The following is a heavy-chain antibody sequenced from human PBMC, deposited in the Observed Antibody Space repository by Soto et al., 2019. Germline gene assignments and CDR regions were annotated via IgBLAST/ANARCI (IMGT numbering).Heavy chain of an antibody. D-gene: IGHD4-4*01. Sequence: VGSLRLSCAASGFTFSSYAMSWVRQAPGKGLEWVSAISGSGGSTYYADSVKGRFTISRDNSKNTLYLQMNSLRAEDTAVYYCAKGGPLMTTVTPGAFDIWGQGTMVTVSS. CDR3: AKGGPLMTTVTPGAFDI. V-gene: IGHV3-23*01. CDR2: ISGSGGST. J-gene: IGHJ3*02. CDR1: GFTFSSYA.